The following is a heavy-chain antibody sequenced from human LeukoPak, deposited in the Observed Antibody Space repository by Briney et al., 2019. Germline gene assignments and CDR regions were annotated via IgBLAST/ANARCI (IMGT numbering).Heavy chain of an antibody. D-gene: IGHD3-10*01. V-gene: IGHV4-39*01. J-gene: IGHJ5*02. CDR1: GGSISSSYY. Sequence: SETLSLTCTVSGGSISSSYYWGWVRQPPGKGLEWIRSGSTYYNPSLKSRVTISVDTSRNQFSLKLSSVTAADTAVYYCARTGGYMVWGVQNWFDPWGQGTLVTVSS. CDR2: GST. CDR3: ARTGGYMVWGVQNWFDP.